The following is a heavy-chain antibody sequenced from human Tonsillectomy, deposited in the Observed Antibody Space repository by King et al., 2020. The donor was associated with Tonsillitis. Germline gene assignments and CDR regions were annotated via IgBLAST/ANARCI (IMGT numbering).Heavy chain of an antibody. Sequence: VQLVESGGGLVKPGGSLRLSCAASGFTFSSYSMNWVRQAPGKGLEWVSSISSSSSYIYYADSVKGRFTISRDNAKNSLYLQMNSLRAEDTAVYYCARDFHLEDYDSIRGMDVWGQGTTVTVSS. D-gene: IGHD3-22*01. CDR3: ARDFHLEDYDSIRGMDV. J-gene: IGHJ6*02. CDR2: ISSSSSYI. CDR1: GFTFSSYS. V-gene: IGHV3-21*01.